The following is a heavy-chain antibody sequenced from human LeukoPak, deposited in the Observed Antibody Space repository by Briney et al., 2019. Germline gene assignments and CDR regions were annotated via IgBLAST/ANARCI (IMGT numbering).Heavy chain of an antibody. CDR1: GYTFTSYA. Sequence: ASVKVSCKASGYTFTSYAMHWVRQAPGQRLEWMGWINAGNGNTKYSQEFQGRVTITRDTSASTAYMELSSLRSEDMAVYYCARGDDYYDSSGYYSHAFDIWGQGTMVTVSS. D-gene: IGHD3-22*01. CDR2: INAGNGNT. J-gene: IGHJ3*02. CDR3: ARGDDYYDSSGYYSHAFDI. V-gene: IGHV1-3*03.